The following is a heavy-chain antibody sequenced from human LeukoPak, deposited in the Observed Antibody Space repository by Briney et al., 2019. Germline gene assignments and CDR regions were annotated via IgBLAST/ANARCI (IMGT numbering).Heavy chain of an antibody. Sequence: GASVKVSCKASGYTFTSYGISWVRQAPGQGLEWMGWINPNSGGTNYAQKFQGRVTMTRDTSISTAYMELSRLRSDDTAVYYCASLSRRDIVVPWGQGTLVTVSS. J-gene: IGHJ5*02. CDR2: INPNSGGT. V-gene: IGHV1-2*02. CDR1: GYTFTSYG. CDR3: ASLSRRDIVVP. D-gene: IGHD2-2*01.